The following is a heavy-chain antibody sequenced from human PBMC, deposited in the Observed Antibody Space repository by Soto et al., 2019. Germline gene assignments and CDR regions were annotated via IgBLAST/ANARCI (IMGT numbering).Heavy chain of an antibody. J-gene: IGHJ5*02. Sequence: ASVKVSCKASGYTFTRYNMHWVRQAPGQRLEWMGWINAGNGNTKYSQKFQGRVTITRDTSANTAYMELSSLISEDTAVYYCARDGIAAAGTSWFDPWGQGTLVTVSS. D-gene: IGHD6-13*01. CDR1: GYTFTRYN. CDR3: ARDGIAAAGTSWFDP. CDR2: INAGNGNT. V-gene: IGHV1-3*01.